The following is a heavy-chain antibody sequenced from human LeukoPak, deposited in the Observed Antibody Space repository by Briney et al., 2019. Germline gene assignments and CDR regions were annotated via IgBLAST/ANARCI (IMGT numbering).Heavy chain of an antibody. D-gene: IGHD3-22*01. CDR3: ARANHPYYDSSGYFL. J-gene: IGHJ4*02. Sequence: ASVKVSCKASGYTFTGYYMHWVRQAPGQGLEWMGRINPNSGGTNYAQKFRGRVTMTRDTSISTAYMELSRLRSDDTAVYYCARANHPYYDSSGYFLWGQGTLVTVSS. CDR2: INPNSGGT. CDR1: GYTFTGYY. V-gene: IGHV1-2*06.